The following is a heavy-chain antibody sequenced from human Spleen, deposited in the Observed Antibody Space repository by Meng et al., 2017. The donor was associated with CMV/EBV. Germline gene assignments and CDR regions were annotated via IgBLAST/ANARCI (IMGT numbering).Heavy chain of an antibody. V-gene: IGHV1-2*02. D-gene: IGHD2-2*02. J-gene: IGHJ6*02. CDR1: GYTFTDYY. CDR2: INPNSGGT. Sequence: ASVKVSCKASGYTFTDYYMYWVRQAPGQGPEWMGWINPNSGGTNYAQKFQGRVTMTRDTSISTAYMELSRLRSDDTAVYYCARGGYCSSTSCYKPYYYYGMDVWGQGTTVTVSS. CDR3: ARGGYCSSTSCYKPYYYYGMDV.